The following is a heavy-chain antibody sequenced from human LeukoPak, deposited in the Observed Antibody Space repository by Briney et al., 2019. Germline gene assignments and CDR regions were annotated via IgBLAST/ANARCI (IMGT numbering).Heavy chain of an antibody. D-gene: IGHD3-16*02. CDR3: ARGGYDYVWGSCRPNYFDY. Sequence: SETLSLTCTVSGYSISSGYYWGWIRQPPGKGLEWIGSIYHSGSTYYNPSLKSRVTISVDTSKNQFSLKLSSVTAADTAVYYCARGGYDYVWGSCRPNYFDYWGQGTLVTVSS. CDR2: IYHSGST. CDR1: GYSISSGYY. J-gene: IGHJ4*02. V-gene: IGHV4-38-2*02.